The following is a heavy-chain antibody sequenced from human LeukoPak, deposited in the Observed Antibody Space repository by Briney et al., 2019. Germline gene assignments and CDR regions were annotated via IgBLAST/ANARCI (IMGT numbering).Heavy chain of an antibody. V-gene: IGHV4-30-2*01. D-gene: IGHD2-2*01. CDR1: GGSISSGGYS. Sequence: PSETLSLTCAVSGGSISSGGYSWSWIRQPPGKGLEWIGYTYHSGSTYYNPSLKSRVTISVDRSKNQFSLKLSSVTAADTAVYYCARSVVPAADDAFDIWGQGTMVTVSS. CDR2: TYHSGST. J-gene: IGHJ3*02. CDR3: ARSVVPAADDAFDI.